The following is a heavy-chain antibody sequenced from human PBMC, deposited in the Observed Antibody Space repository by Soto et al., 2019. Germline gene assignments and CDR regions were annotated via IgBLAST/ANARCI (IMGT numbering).Heavy chain of an antibody. CDR3: ARGPGYSYGYSVYYYYYGMDV. V-gene: IGHV4-34*01. CDR2: INHSGSK. D-gene: IGHD5-18*01. Sequence: SETLSLTCVVHGGSLRGVYSTWTRQPPWNGLELIGQINHSGSKNYSPSLESRVTISLETPNNQFSLQLSSVTAADTAVYYCARGPGYSYGYSVYYYYYGMDVWGQGTTVT. J-gene: IGHJ6*02. CDR1: GGSLRGVY.